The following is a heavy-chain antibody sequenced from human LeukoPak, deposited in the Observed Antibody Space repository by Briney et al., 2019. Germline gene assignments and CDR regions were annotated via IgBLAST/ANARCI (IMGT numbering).Heavy chain of an antibody. CDR1: GGSINNYY. CDR3: ARDSALGHCGGDCYRDY. J-gene: IGHJ4*02. V-gene: IGHV4-4*07. D-gene: IGHD2-21*02. CDR2: IYSSGST. Sequence: SETLSLTCSVSGGSINNYYWSWIRQPAGKGLEWIGRIYSSGSTDYDPSLKSRVTMSLDTSNNQFSLKLTSVTAADTAVYYCARDSALGHCGGDCYRDYWGQGTLVTVSS.